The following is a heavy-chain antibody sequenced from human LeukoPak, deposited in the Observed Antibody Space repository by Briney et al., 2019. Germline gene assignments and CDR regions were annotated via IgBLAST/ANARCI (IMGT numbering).Heavy chain of an antibody. CDR2: ISGSGEST. D-gene: IGHD3-22*01. CDR3: AKGYMGYYDGSVFGY. Sequence: GGSLRLSCAASEFTFSSYAMAWVRQAPGKGLEWVSGISGSGESTYYADSVKGRFTISRDNSKNTLYLQMNSLRAEDTAIYYCAKGYMGYYDGSVFGYWGQGTLVTVSS. V-gene: IGHV3-23*01. J-gene: IGHJ4*02. CDR1: EFTFSSYA.